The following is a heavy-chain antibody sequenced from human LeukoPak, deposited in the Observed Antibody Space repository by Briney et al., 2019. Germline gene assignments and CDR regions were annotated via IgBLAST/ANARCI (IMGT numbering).Heavy chain of an antibody. CDR3: ARAPSPGIAAPPFQH. Sequence: PSETLSLTCAVYGGSFSGYYWSWIRQPPGKGLECIGEINHSGSTNYNPSLKSRVTISVDTSKNQFSLKLSSVTAADTAVYYCARAPSPGIAAPPFQHWGQGTLVTVSS. J-gene: IGHJ1*01. V-gene: IGHV4-34*01. CDR1: GGSFSGYY. D-gene: IGHD6-13*01. CDR2: INHSGST.